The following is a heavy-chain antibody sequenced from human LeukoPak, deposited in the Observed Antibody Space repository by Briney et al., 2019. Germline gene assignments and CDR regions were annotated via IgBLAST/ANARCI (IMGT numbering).Heavy chain of an antibody. V-gene: IGHV3-30*18. CDR1: GFTFSSYG. CDR3: AKEHYDIVTGYSTHALDV. CDR2: ISYDGSKK. J-gene: IGHJ6*02. D-gene: IGHD3-9*01. Sequence: GGSLRLSCAASGFTFSSYGMHWVRQAPGKGLEWVAVISYDGSKKYYADSVKGRLTISRDNSKNTVDLQMNSLRAEDTAVFYCAKEHYDIVTGYSTHALDVWGQGTTVTVSS.